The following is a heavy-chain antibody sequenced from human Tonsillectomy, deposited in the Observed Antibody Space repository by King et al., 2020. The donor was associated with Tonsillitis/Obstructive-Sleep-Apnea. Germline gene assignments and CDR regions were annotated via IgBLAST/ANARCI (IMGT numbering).Heavy chain of an antibody. CDR2: ISFDGDIK. D-gene: IGHD3-10*01. CDR3: AGALLWFGELLSEYFQH. J-gene: IGHJ1*01. CDR1: GFTFSGYA. V-gene: IGHV3-30*09. Sequence: VQLVESGGGVVQPGRSLRFSCAASGFTFSGYAMHWVRQASGKGLEWVAVISFDGDIKYYADSVKGRFAISRDNSKNTLYLQMNSLRAEDTAVYYCAGALLWFGELLSEYFQHWGQGTLVTVSS.